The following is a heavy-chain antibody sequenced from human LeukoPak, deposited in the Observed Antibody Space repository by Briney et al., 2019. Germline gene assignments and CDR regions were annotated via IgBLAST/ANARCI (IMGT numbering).Heavy chain of an antibody. CDR1: GFTVSSNY. V-gene: IGHV3-53*01. Sequence: GGSLRLSCAASGFTVSSNYMSWVRQAPGKGLEWVSVIYSGGSTYYADSVKGRFTISRDNSKNTLYLQMNSLKTEDTAVYYCTTGRDHGDYVPYYFDYWGQGTLVTVSS. J-gene: IGHJ4*02. D-gene: IGHD4-17*01. CDR3: TTGRDHGDYVPYYFDY. CDR2: IYSGGST.